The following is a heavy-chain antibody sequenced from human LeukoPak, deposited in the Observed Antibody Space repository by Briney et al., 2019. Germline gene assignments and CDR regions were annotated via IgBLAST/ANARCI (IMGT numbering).Heavy chain of an antibody. CDR2: MSWNSGII. J-gene: IGHJ4*02. CDR1: GFPFDDYG. CDR3: VKDRYFYDSGSKAN. V-gene: IGHV3-9*01. Sequence: GGSLRLSCVASGFPFDDYGMFWVRQTQGKGLEWICGMSWNSGIIAYADSVKGRFTIFRDNAKNSLYLQMNSLRVEDTAVYYCVKDRYFYDSGSKANWGQGTLVTVSS. D-gene: IGHD3-22*01.